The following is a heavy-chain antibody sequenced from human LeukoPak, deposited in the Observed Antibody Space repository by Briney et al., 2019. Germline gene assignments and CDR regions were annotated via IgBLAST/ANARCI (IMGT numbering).Heavy chain of an antibody. CDR3: AKDLIGIAAAEDAFDI. J-gene: IGHJ3*02. Sequence: GGSLRLSCAASGFTFSSYAMSWVRQAPGKGLEWVSAISGSGGSTYYADSVKGRFTISRDNSKNTLYLQMNSLRAEDTAVYYCAKDLIGIAAAEDAFDIWGQGTMVTVSS. V-gene: IGHV3-23*01. CDR2: ISGSGGST. D-gene: IGHD6-13*01. CDR1: GFTFSSYA.